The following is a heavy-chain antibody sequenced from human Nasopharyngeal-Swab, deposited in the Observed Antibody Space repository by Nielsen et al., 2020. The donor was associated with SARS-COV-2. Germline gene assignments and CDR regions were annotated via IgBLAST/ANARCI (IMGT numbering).Heavy chain of an antibody. V-gene: IGHV3-30-3*01. CDR3: ARDRVSGSYVDY. J-gene: IGHJ4*02. CDR2: ISYDGSNK. D-gene: IGHD1-26*01. Sequence: WIRQPPGKGLEWVAVISYDGSNKYYADSVKGRFTISRDNSKNTLYLQMNSLRAEDTAVYYCARDRVSGSYVDYWGQGTLVTVPS.